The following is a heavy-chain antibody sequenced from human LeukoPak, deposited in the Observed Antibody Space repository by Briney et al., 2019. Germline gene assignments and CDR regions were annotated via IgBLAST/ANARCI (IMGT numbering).Heavy chain of an antibody. CDR1: GDSVSSNSAA. D-gene: IGHD1-26*01. V-gene: IGHV6-1*01. Sequence: SLTLSLTCAISGDSVSSNSAAWNWARQSPSRGLEWLGRTYQRSKWYYDYAVSVKSRITINPDTSKNQFSLHLNSVSPEDTAVYYCAKTVGLSYFDYWDQGALATVSS. CDR2: TYQRSKWYY. CDR3: AKTVGLSYFDY. J-gene: IGHJ4*02.